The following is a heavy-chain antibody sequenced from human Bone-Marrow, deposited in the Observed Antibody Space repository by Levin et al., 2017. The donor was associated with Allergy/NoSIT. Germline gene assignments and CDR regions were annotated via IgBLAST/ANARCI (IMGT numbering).Heavy chain of an antibody. J-gene: IGHJ4*02. D-gene: IGHD1/OR15-1a*01. V-gene: IGHV3-20*01. CDR2: INWNGGTT. CDR1: GFTFDDSG. CDR3: ARHSGAIIGTTAIDY. Sequence: RTGGSLRLSCEASGFTFDDSGMSWVRQAPGKGLEWVSGINWNGGTTGHADSVKGRFSISRDNAKNSLFLQMSSLRAEDTALYHCARHSGAIIGTTAIDYWGQGTLVTVSS.